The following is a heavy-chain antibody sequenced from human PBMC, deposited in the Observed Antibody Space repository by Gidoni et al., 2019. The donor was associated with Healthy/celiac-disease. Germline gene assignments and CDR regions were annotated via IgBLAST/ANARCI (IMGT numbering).Heavy chain of an antibody. J-gene: IGHJ4*02. CDR2: IYYSGST. D-gene: IGHD3-10*01. CDR3: ANEPRGY. V-gene: IGHV4-59*01. CDR1: GGSTSSYY. Sequence: QVQLQEPGPGLVKPSETLSFTCTVSGGSTSSYYWSWIRQPPVKGLEWIGYIYYSGSTNYKPSLKSRVTISVDTSKNQFSLKLGSVTAADAAVYYCANEPRGYWGQGTLVTVSS.